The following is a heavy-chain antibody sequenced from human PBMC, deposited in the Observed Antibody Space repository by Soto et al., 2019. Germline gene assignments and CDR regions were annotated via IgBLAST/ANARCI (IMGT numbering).Heavy chain of an antibody. Sequence: LSLTCNVSGGSISDFYWSWIRQSPGKRLEWIGYLYYTGSTNYNPALKSRVTISLDTSKNQFSLKVRSVTAADTAVYYCARGGGYDFRSSQAPPIDVWGQGTTVTVS. D-gene: IGHD3-3*01. CDR1: GGSISDFY. CDR3: ARGGGYDFRSSQAPPIDV. V-gene: IGHV4-59*01. CDR2: LYYTGST. J-gene: IGHJ6*02.